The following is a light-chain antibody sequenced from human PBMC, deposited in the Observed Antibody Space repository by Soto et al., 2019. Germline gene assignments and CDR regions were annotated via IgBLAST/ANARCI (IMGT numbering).Light chain of an antibody. V-gene: IGKV3-15*01. J-gene: IGKJ4*01. CDR3: QQYNHWPPLT. CDR1: QSVGRN. CDR2: GAS. Sequence: EIVMTQSPATLSVSPGERATLSCRASQSVGRNLAWYQQKPGQAPRLLIYGASTRATGIPARFSGSGSGTEFTHTVSSLQSEDFAIYSCQQYNHWPPLTLGGGTKVEIK.